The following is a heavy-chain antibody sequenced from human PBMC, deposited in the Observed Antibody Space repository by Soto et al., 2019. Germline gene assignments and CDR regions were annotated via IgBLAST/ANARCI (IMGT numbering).Heavy chain of an antibody. Sequence: EVQLLESGGGLVQPGGSLRLSCAASGFTFSSYAMSWVRQAPGKGLEWVSAISGSGGSTYYADSVKGRFTISRDNSKNKLYLQMNSLRAEDTAVYYCAKFGAYLVRLHHFDYWGQGTLVTVSS. V-gene: IGHV3-23*01. CDR3: AKFGAYLVRLHHFDY. J-gene: IGHJ4*02. D-gene: IGHD3-10*01. CDR1: GFTFSSYA. CDR2: ISGSGGST.